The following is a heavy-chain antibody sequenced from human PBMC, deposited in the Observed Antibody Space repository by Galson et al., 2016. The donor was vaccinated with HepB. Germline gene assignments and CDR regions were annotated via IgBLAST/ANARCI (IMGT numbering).Heavy chain of an antibody. J-gene: IGHJ4*02. CDR3: TRERWPADY. CDR2: IYYTGST. CDR1: GDSISRSYF. Sequence: LSLTCTVSGDSISRSYFWGWIRQPPGKGLEWIGNIYYTGSTYYNPSLKSRVTISADTSKNQFSLHLRSVTAADTAVYYCTRERWPADYWGQGTLVAVSS. D-gene: IGHD6-13*01. V-gene: IGHV4-39*02.